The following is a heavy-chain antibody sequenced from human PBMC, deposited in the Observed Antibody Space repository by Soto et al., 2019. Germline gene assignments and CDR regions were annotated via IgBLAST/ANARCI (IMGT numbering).Heavy chain of an antibody. V-gene: IGHV3-74*01. CDR2: IHSDGSST. Sequence: EVQLVESGGGLVQPGGSLRLSCAASGFTFSYYWMHWVRQAPGQGLVWVSRIHSDGSSTTYADSVKGRFTISRDNAKNTRYLQMNSLRAEDTAVYCCARGDKGAFDMWGQGTMVSGSS. D-gene: IGHD2-21*02. CDR1: GFTFSYYW. J-gene: IGHJ3*02. CDR3: ARGDKGAFDM.